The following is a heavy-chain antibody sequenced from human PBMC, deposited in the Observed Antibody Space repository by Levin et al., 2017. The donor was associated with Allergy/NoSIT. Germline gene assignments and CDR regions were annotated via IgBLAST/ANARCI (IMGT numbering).Heavy chain of an antibody. CDR2: INHSGST. Sequence: SETLSLTCAVYGGSFSGYYWSWIRQPPGKGLEWIGEINHSGSTNYNPSLKSRVTISVDTSKNQFSLKLSSVTAADTAVYYCARDSYDSSPGSWFDPWGQGTLVTVSS. CDR1: GGSFSGYY. D-gene: IGHD3-22*01. J-gene: IGHJ5*02. CDR3: ARDSYDSSPGSWFDP. V-gene: IGHV4-34*01.